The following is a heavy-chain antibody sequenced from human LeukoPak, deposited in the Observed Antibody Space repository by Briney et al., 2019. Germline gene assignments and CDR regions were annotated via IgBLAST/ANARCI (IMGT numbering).Heavy chain of an antibody. Sequence: GASVKVSCKASGYTFTSYYMHWVRQAPGQGLEWMGIINPSGGSTSYAQKFQGRVTITADESTSTAYMELSSLRSEDTAVYYCATRGSVGASRNFDYWGQGTLVTVSS. J-gene: IGHJ4*02. D-gene: IGHD1-26*01. CDR3: ATRGSVGASRNFDY. CDR2: INPSGGST. CDR1: GYTFTSYY. V-gene: IGHV1-46*01.